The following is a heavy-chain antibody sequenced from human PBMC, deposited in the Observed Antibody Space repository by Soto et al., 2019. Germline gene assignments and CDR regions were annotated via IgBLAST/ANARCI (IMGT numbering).Heavy chain of an antibody. Sequence: PGDSLKISCKGSGYSFTSYWIGWVRQMPGKGLEWMGIIYPGDSDTRYSPSFQGQVTISADKSISTAYLQWSSLKASDTAMYYCARRNYDYYYYYGMDVWGQGTTVTVSS. CDR3: ARRNYDYYYYYGMDV. V-gene: IGHV5-51*01. CDR2: IYPGDSDT. D-gene: IGHD1-7*01. J-gene: IGHJ6*02. CDR1: GYSFTSYW.